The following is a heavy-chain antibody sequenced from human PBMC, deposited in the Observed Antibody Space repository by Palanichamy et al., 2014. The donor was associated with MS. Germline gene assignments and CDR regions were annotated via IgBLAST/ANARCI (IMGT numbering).Heavy chain of an antibody. CDR3: ARHTSGYSGSYWPHVPDY. V-gene: IGHV5-51*01. CDR1: GYSFTSYW. J-gene: IGHJ4*02. CDR2: IYPGDSDT. Sequence: EVQLVQSGAEVKKPGESLKISCKGSGYSFTSYWIGWVRQMPGKGLEWMGIIYPGDSDTRYSPSFQGQVTISADKSISTAYLQWSSLKASDTAMYYCARHTSGYSGSYWPHVPDYWGQGTLVTVSS. D-gene: IGHD1-26*01.